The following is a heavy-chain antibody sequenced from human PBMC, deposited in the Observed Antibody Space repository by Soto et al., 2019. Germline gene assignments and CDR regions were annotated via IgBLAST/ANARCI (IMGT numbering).Heavy chain of an antibody. CDR1: GFTFSSFA. V-gene: IGHV3-23*01. CDR3: AKRGGYDYVWKSYRPDY. D-gene: IGHD3-16*02. Sequence: PGGSLRLSCVASGFTFSSFAMSRVRQAPGKGLEWVSTLSGSGGDTYYATSVNGRFTISRDKSKNTLYLQMDRLRVEDTAVYYCAKRGGYDYVWKSYRPDYWGQGTLVTVSS. CDR2: LSGSGGDT. J-gene: IGHJ4*02.